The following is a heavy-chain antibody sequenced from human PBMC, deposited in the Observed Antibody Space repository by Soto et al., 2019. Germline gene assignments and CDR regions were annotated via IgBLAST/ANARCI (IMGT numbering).Heavy chain of an antibody. V-gene: IGHV1-18*01. CDR3: GRGYCSGGSCGEGFDP. D-gene: IGHD2-15*01. CDR2: ISAYNGNT. Sequence: ASVKVSCQASGYTFTSYGISWVRQAPGQGLEWMGWISAYNGNTNYAQKLQGRVTMTTDTSTSTAYMELRSLRSDDTAVYYCGRGYCSGGSCGEGFDPWGQGTLVTVSS. J-gene: IGHJ5*02. CDR1: GYTFTSYG.